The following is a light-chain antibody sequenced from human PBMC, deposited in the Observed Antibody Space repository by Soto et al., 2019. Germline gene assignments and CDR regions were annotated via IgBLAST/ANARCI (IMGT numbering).Light chain of an antibody. CDR2: DVT. CDR3: GSYAGSYTVV. V-gene: IGLV2-11*01. J-gene: IGLJ1*01. Sequence: QSVLTQPRSVSGSPGQSVTISCTGTSSDVGTYDYVSWYQQHPGKAPKVMIYDVTKRPSGVPDRFSGSKTGNTASLTISGLRAEDEAEYYCGSYAGSYTVVCGSGTKLTVL. CDR1: SSDVGTYDY.